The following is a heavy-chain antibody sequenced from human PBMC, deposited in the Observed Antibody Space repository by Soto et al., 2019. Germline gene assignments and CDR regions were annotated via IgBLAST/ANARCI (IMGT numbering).Heavy chain of an antibody. V-gene: IGHV4-59*01. J-gene: IGHJ4*02. CDR1: GGSISSYY. D-gene: IGHD1-1*01. CDR3: ARIHPTTGVDY. Sequence: ETLSLTCIVSGGSISSYYWTWIRQPPGKGLEWIAYIYYSGTTNYNPSLESRVTISVDTSRNEFSLKLSSVTAADTAVYYCARIHPTTGVDYWGQGTLVTVSS. CDR2: IYYSGTT.